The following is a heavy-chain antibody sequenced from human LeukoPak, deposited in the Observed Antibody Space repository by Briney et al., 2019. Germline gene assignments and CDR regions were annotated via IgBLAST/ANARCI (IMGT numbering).Heavy chain of an antibody. J-gene: IGHJ4*02. Sequence: GGSLRLSCAASGFTFSNYAMSWVRQAPGKGLEWVSVIRGSGGSTYYADSVKGRFTISRDNSKNTLYLQMNSLRAEDTAVYYCAKDCFHEIDYWGQGTLVTVSS. D-gene: IGHD2-15*01. CDR3: AKDCFHEIDY. V-gene: IGHV3-23*01. CDR2: IRGSGGST. CDR1: GFTFSNYA.